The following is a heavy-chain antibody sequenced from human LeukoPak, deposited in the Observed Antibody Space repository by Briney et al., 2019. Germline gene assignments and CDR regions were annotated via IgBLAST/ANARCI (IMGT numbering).Heavy chain of an antibody. D-gene: IGHD5-12*01. J-gene: IGHJ4*02. V-gene: IGHV1-2*02. CDR2: INPNSGGT. CDR3: ARTSHYVDIAATIPYGIYYFDY. Sequence: GASVKVSCKASGYTFTGYYMHWVRQAPGQGLEWMGWINPNSGGTNYAQKFQGRVTMTRDTSISTAYMELRSLRSDDTAVYYCARTSHYVDIAATIPYGIYYFDYWGQGTLVTVSS. CDR1: GYTFTGYY.